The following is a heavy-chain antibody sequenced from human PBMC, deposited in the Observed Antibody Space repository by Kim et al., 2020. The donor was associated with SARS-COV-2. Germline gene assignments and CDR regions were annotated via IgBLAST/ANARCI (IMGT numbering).Heavy chain of an antibody. D-gene: IGHD7-27*01. Sequence: GSLRLSCAASGFTFSSYWMHWVRQAPGKGLVWVSRINSDGSTTDYADSVKGRFTISRDNAKSTVYLQMNSLRAEDTAVYYCARNHLISGGNAVAYWGQG. CDR2: INSDGSTT. CDR1: GFTFSSYW. CDR3: ARNHLISGGNAVAY. V-gene: IGHV3-74*01. J-gene: IGHJ4*02.